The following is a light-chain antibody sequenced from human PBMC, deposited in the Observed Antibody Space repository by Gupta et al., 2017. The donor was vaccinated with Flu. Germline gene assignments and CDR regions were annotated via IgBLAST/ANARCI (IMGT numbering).Light chain of an antibody. V-gene: IGKV1-39*01. CDR3: QQSDSMPLT. CDR2: TAS. CDR1: QSISNY. Sequence: DSQMTQSPSSLSAYVGDRVTITCRASQSISNYLNWYQQKPGNAPNLLIYTASSVQSGVPSRFSGSRSGTDFTLNISSLQPEDFATYYCQQSDSMPLTFGGGTKVEIK. J-gene: IGKJ4*01.